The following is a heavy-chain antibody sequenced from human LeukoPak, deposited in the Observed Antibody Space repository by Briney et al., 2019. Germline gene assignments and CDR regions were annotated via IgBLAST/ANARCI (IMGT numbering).Heavy chain of an antibody. D-gene: IGHD4-17*01. J-gene: IGHJ5*02. CDR3: ARGSPYGDYGHNWFDH. CDR2: IYPGDSDT. CDR1: GYSFTSYW. V-gene: IGHV5-51*01. Sequence: GESLKISYQGSGYSFTSYWIGWVRPMPGKGMEWMGIIYPGDSDTRYSPSFPGQVTISADKSISTAYLQWSSLKASDTAMYYCARGSPYGDYGHNWFDHWGQGTLVTVSS.